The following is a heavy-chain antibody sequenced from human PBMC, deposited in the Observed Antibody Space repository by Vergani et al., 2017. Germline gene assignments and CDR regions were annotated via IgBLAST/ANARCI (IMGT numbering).Heavy chain of an antibody. CDR3: ARDTAAGTIWVGANWFDP. D-gene: IGHD6-13*01. J-gene: IGHJ5*02. CDR2: IYYSGST. Sequence: QVQLQESGPGLVKPSQTLSLTCTVSGGSISSYYWSWIRQPPGKGLEWIGYIYYSGSTNYNPSLKSRVTISVDTSKNQFSLKLSSVTAADTAVYYCARDTAAGTIWVGANWFDPWGQGTLVTVSS. CDR1: GGSISSYY. V-gene: IGHV4-59*01.